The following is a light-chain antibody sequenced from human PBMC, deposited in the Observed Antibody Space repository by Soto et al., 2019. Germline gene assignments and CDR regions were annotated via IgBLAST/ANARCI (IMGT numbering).Light chain of an antibody. Sequence: QSVLTQPASVSGSPGQSITISCTGTSSDVGSYNLVSWYQQHPGKAPKLMIYEGSKRPSGVSNRFSGSKSGNTAALTISGLKAEDEADYCCCSYAGSSTFYVCGTVTKLTVL. V-gene: IGLV2-23*01. CDR3: CSYAGSSTFYV. J-gene: IGLJ1*01. CDR1: SSDVGSYNL. CDR2: EGS.